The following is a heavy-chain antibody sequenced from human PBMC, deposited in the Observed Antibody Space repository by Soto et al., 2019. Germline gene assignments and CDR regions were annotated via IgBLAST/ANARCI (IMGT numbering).Heavy chain of an antibody. CDR1: GYTFTSYG. V-gene: IGHV1-18*01. J-gene: IGHJ6*03. CDR2: ISAYNGNT. Sequence: ASVKVSCKASGYTFTSYGISWVRQAPGQGLEWMGWISAYNGNTNYAQKLQGRVTMTTDTSTSTAYMELRSLRSDDTAVYYCARASYDILTCYYDRNYMDVWGKGTTVTVSS. D-gene: IGHD3-9*01. CDR3: ARASYDILTCYYDRNYMDV.